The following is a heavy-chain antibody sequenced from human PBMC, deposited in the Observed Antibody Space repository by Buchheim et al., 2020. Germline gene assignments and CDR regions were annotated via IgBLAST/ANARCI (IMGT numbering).Heavy chain of an antibody. CDR1: GGSISSYY. CDR2: IYYSGST. D-gene: IGHD3-3*01. V-gene: IGHV4-59*01. J-gene: IGHJ4*02. CDR3: ARVSNAYYDFWSGYYLDY. Sequence: QVQLQESGPGLVKPSETLSLTCTVSGGSISSYYWSWIRQPPGKGLEWIGYIYYSGSTNYNPSLKSRVTIAVDTSKKQFSLTLSSVTAADTAVYYCARVSNAYYDFWSGYYLDYWGQGTL.